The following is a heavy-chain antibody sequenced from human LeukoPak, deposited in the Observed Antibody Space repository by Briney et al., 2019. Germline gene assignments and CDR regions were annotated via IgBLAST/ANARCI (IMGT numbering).Heavy chain of an antibody. D-gene: IGHD5-18*01. CDR3: AKDRSFVDTVMADY. J-gene: IGHJ4*02. CDR2: IRFDGTNE. CDR1: GFTFSSYG. Sequence: GGSLRLSCAASGFTFSSYGVHWVRQAPGKGLEWLAFIRFDGTNEYYADSVKGRFTISRDNSKNTLYLQMNSLRTDDTAVYYCAKDRSFVDTVMADYWGQGTLVTVSS. V-gene: IGHV3-30*02.